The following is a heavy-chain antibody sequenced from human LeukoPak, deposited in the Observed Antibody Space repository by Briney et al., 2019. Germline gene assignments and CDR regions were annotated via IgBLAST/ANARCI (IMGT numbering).Heavy chain of an antibody. CDR1: GGSISSYY. CDR3: AKDRDSSGWYYFDY. D-gene: IGHD6-19*01. J-gene: IGHJ4*02. CDR2: ISGSGGST. V-gene: IGHV3-23*01. Sequence: ETLSLTCTVSGGSISSYYWSWVRQAPGKGLEWVSAISGSGGSTYYADSVKGRFTISRDNSKNTLYLQMNSLRAEDTAVYYCAKDRDSSGWYYFDYWGQGTLVTVSS.